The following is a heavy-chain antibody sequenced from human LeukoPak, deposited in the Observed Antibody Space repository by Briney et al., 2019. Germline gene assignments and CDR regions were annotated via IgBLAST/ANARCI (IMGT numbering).Heavy chain of an antibody. CDR2: IYYSGNT. Sequence: SETLSLTCTVSGGSISATTYYWGWIRQPPGTGLEWIANIYYSGNTAYNPSLKSRVTMSVDTSKNQFSLRLRSVTAADTAVYYCARQIASAGTAGFDFWGQGALVTVSS. V-gene: IGHV4-39*07. D-gene: IGHD6-13*01. J-gene: IGHJ4*02. CDR3: ARQIASAGTAGFDF. CDR1: GGSISATTYY.